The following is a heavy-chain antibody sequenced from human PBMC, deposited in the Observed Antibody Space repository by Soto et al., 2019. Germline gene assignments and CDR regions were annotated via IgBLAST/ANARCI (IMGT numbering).Heavy chain of an antibody. CDR1: GGSISSYY. J-gene: IGHJ6*02. CDR3: ARGMRTVVVPDAPYYYYGMDG. CDR2: IYYSGST. D-gene: IGHD2-2*01. Sequence: PSETVALTCTVSGGSISSYYWSWIGQPPGKGLEWIGYIYYSGSTNYNPSLKSRVTISVDTSKNQFSLKLSSVTAADTAVYYCARGMRTVVVPDAPYYYYGMDGWGQWTTGTVAS. V-gene: IGHV4-59*01.